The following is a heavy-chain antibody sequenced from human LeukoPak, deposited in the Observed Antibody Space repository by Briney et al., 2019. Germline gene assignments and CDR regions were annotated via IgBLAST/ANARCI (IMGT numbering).Heavy chain of an antibody. D-gene: IGHD1-26*01. CDR1: GFTFSSYW. CDR3: ARPPPWETIDWFAP. CDR2: IKQDGSEK. Sequence: GGSLRLSCAASGFTFSSYWMSWVRQAPGKGLEWVANIKQDGSEKYYVDSVKGRFTISRDNAKNSLYLQMNSLRAEDTAVYYCARPPPWETIDWFAPWGQGTLVTVSS. V-gene: IGHV3-7*01. J-gene: IGHJ5*02.